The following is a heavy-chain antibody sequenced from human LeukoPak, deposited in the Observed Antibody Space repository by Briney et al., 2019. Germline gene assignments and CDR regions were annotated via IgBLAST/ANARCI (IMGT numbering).Heavy chain of an antibody. Sequence: ASVKVSCKASGYTFTSHGISWVRQAPGQGLEWMGWINPNSGGTNYAQKFQGRVTMTRDTSISTAYMELSRLRSDDTAVYYCARDSSSFNWFDPWGQGTLVTVSS. CDR1: GYTFTSHG. CDR2: INPNSGGT. V-gene: IGHV1-2*02. D-gene: IGHD6-13*01. CDR3: ARDSSSFNWFDP. J-gene: IGHJ5*02.